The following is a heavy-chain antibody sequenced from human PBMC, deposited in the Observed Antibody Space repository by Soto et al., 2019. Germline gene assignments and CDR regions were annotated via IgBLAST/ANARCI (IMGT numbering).Heavy chain of an antibody. J-gene: IGHJ4*02. V-gene: IGHV1-2*04. CDR2: INPNSGGT. CDR1: GYTFTGYY. D-gene: IGHD1-7*01. CDR3: ARDLELRVCDY. Sequence: QVQLVQSGAEVKKPGASVKVSCKSSGYTFTGYYLHWVRQAPGQGLEWMGWINPNSGGTNYAQKFQGWVTMTRDTSISTAYMELSRLRSDDTAVSDWARDLELRVCDYWGQGTLVTGSS.